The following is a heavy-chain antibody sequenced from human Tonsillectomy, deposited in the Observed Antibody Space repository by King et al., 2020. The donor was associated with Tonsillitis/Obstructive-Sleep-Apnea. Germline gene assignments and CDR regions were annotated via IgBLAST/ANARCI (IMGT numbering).Heavy chain of an antibody. J-gene: IGHJ6*03. CDR1: GLSLSTSGVG. D-gene: IGHD3-3*01. V-gene: IGHV2-5*02. CDR2: IYWDDDK. CDR3: AHRPGRLYYDLWSGYYPSYYYYYMDV. Sequence: ITLKESGPTLVKPTQTLTLTCTFSGLSLSTSGVGVGWIRQPPGKALEWRALIYWDDDKRYSPSLKSRLTITKDTSKNQVVLNMTNMDPVDTATYYCAHRPGRLYYDLWSGYYPSYYYYYMDVWGKGTTVTVSS.